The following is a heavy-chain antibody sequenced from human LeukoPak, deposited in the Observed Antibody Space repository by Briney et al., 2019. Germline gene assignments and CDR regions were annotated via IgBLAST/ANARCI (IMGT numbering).Heavy chain of an antibody. V-gene: IGHV3-33*01. J-gene: IGHJ6*02. CDR1: GFIFSNYG. Sequence: PGRSLRLSCAASGFIFSNYGMHWVRQAPGKGLEWVAVIWYDGSNKYYADSVKGRLTISRDNSKNTLYLQMSSLRAEDTAVYYCASATSNYYYYGLDAWGQGTTVTVSS. CDR3: ASATSNYYYYGLDA. CDR2: IWYDGSNK.